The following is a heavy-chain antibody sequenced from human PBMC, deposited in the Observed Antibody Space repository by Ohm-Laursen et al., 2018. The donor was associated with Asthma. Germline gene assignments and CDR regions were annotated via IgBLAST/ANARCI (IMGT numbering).Heavy chain of an antibody. Sequence: SLRLSCSAPGFTVSNTYMSWVRQAPGKGLEWVSIIYSDGSTYYADSVKGRFTISRDSSKNTLYLQMNSLRAEDTAVYYCVRDGGIAARHYFGMDVWGQGTTVTVTS. D-gene: IGHD6-6*01. CDR1: GFTVSNTY. CDR2: IYSDGST. J-gene: IGHJ6*02. CDR3: VRDGGIAARHYFGMDV. V-gene: IGHV3-53*01.